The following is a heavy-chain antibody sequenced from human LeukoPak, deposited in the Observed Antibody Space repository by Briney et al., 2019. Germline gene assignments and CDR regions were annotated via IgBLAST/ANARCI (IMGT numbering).Heavy chain of an antibody. CDR3: AKDWAYYYDSSGYNDY. CDR1: GFTFSSYA. V-gene: IGHV3-23*01. CDR2: ISGSGGST. D-gene: IGHD3-22*01. Sequence: GGSLRLSCAASGFTFSSYAMSWVRQAPGKGLEWVSAISGSGGSTYYADSVKGRFTISRDNPKNTLYLQMNSLRAEDTAVYYCAKDWAYYYDSSGYNDYWGQGTLDTVSS. J-gene: IGHJ4*02.